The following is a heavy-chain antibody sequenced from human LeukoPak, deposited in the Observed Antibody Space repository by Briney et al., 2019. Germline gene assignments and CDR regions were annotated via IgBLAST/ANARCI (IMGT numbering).Heavy chain of an antibody. CDR1: GGTFSSYA. CDR2: INPSGGST. V-gene: IGHV1-46*01. D-gene: IGHD3-10*01. CDR3: AREVRGYGY. Sequence: ASVKVSCKASGGTFSSYAISWVRQAPGQGLEWMGIINPSGGSTSYAQKFQGRVTMTRDTSTSTVYMELSSLRSEDTAVYYCAREVRGYGYWGQGTLVTVSS. J-gene: IGHJ4*02.